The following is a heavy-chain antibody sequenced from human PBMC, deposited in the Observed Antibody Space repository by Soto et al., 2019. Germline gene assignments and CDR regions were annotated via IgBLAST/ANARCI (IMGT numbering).Heavy chain of an antibody. Sequence: QVQLVQCGAEVKNPGSSVKVSCKASGGTFSSYAISWVRQAPGQGLEWMGGIIPIFGTANYAQKFQGRVTITADESTSTAYMELSSLRSEDTAVYYCARSITGTVSYYYGMDVWGQGTTVTVSS. CDR3: ARSITGTVSYYYGMDV. J-gene: IGHJ6*02. CDR1: GGTFSSYA. V-gene: IGHV1-69*12. CDR2: IIPIFGTA. D-gene: IGHD1-20*01.